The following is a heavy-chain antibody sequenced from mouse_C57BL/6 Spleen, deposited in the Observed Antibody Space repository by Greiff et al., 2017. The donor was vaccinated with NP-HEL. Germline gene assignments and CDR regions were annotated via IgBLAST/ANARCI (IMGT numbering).Heavy chain of an antibody. CDR3: ARSVDGYDDGDY. CDR2: IHPNSGST. Sequence: QVQLQQPGAELVKPGASVKLSCKASGYTFTSYWMHWVKQRPGQGLEWIGMIHPNSGSTNYNEKFKSKATLTVDKSSSTAYMQLSSLTSEDSAVYYCARSVDGYDDGDYWGQGTTLTVSS. D-gene: IGHD2-2*01. CDR1: GYTFTSYW. V-gene: IGHV1-64*01. J-gene: IGHJ2*01.